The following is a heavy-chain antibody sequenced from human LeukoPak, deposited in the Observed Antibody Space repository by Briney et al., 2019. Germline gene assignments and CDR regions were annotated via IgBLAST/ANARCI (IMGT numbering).Heavy chain of an antibody. CDR3: ARKGQQLNAFDP. D-gene: IGHD6-13*01. J-gene: IGHJ5*02. CDR1: GDSISSGSYY. CDR2: VHTSGST. Sequence: PSETLSLTCTVSGDSISSGSYYWSWTRQPAGKGLEWLGRVHTSGSTNYNPSLKSRLTISADTSKNQFSLNLSSVIAADTAVYYCARKGQQLNAFDPWGQGTLVTVSS. V-gene: IGHV4-61*02.